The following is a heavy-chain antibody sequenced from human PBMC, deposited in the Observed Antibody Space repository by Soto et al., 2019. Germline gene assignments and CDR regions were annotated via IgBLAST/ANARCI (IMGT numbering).Heavy chain of an antibody. J-gene: IGHJ4*02. Sequence: PSETLSLTCTVSGDSINNYYWSWIRQPPGKTLEWIGYIYYTGSTTYNPSLESRVTMSVDTSKNQFSLSLSSVNTADTAVYYCAKYRRTAAEGFTLDYWGRGTLVTVSS. CDR2: IYYTGST. CDR3: AKYRRTAAEGFTLDY. V-gene: IGHV4-59*01. D-gene: IGHD6-13*01. CDR1: GDSINNYY.